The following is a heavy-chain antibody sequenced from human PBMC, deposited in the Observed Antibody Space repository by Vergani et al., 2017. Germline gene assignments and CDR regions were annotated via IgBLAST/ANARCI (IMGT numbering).Heavy chain of an antibody. V-gene: IGHV4-31*11. CDR1: GDSISSADYY. Sequence: QLQLQESGSGLVKPSQTLSLTCAVSGDSISSADYYWSWIRQHPGKVLEWIGYIYYSGSSYYNPSLESRVTISLDTSKNQFSLKLSSVTAADTAVYFCARELSYYYGSGSDDYNPYYYEGMDVWGPGTTVTVSS. CDR3: ARELSYYYGSGSDDYNPYYYEGMDV. D-gene: IGHD3-10*01. CDR2: IYYSGSS. J-gene: IGHJ6*02.